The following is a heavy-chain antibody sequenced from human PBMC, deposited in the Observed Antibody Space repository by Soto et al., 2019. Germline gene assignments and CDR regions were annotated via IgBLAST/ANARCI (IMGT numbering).Heavy chain of an antibody. J-gene: IGHJ6*02. Sequence: GASVKVSCKASGYTFTNFEINWVRQATGQGPEWMGWTNTKTTNTDYAQKFQGRVTMTSNASIGTAFMELSSLRYEDTAVYYCTRGRSGGPWGQGTTVTVSS. V-gene: IGHV1-8*02. D-gene: IGHD2-15*01. CDR3: TRGRSGGP. CDR1: GYTFTNFE. CDR2: TNTKTTNT.